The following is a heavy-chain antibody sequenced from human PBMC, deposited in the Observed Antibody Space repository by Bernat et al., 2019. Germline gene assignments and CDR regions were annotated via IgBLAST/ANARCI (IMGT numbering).Heavy chain of an antibody. V-gene: IGHV1-18*03. D-gene: IGHD6-13*01. CDR1: GYTFTSYG. J-gene: IGHJ4*02. CDR3: VRDVGYGSRWYYVDH. Sequence: QVQLVQSGTEVKKPGASVKVSCKASGYTFTSYGITWVRQAPGQGLEWMGWSSAYNGNTNYAQKVQGRVTMTTDTSTNTAYMELRSLRSDDMAVYYCVRDVGYGSRWYYVDHWGQGTLVTVSS. CDR2: SSAYNGNT.